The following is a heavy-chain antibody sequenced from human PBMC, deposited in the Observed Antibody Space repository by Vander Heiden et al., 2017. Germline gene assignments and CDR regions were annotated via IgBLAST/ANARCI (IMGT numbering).Heavy chain of an antibody. CDR1: GFTFSTYS. J-gene: IGHJ4*02. D-gene: IGHD5-12*01. CDR2: ISSTSSFT. Sequence: ELQLVESGGCMAKPGGSLRLSCAASGFTFSTYSMIWVRQGPGKGLEWVSSISSTSSFTYSADSVKGRFTISRDNAKNSLFLQMNSLRAEDTAIYYCARERSGGYGDYWGQGTLVTVSS. V-gene: IGHV3-21*01. CDR3: ARERSGGYGDY.